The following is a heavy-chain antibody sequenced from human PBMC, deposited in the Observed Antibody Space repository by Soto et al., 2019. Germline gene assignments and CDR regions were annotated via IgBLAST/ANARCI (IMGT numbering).Heavy chain of an antibody. CDR3: AKATATGGGAFDI. CDR1: GFTFRSYA. CDR2: ILVGGST. V-gene: IGHV3-23*01. J-gene: IGHJ3*02. D-gene: IGHD2-8*02. Sequence: RRLSCSASGFTFRSYAIHWVRQAPGKGLEWVSTILVGGSTHYPDSVKGRFTISRDNSKNTVFLQMNSLTAGDTAVYYCAKATATGGGAFDICGQGTMVTVSS.